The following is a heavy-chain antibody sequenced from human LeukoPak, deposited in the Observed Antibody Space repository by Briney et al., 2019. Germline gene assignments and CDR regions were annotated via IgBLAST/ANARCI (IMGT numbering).Heavy chain of an antibody. CDR2: IYTSGST. Sequence: KPSETLSLTCTVSGGSISSYYWSWIRQPAGKGLEWLGRIYTSGSTNYNPSLKTRVTMSVDTSKNQFSLKLSSVTAADTAVYYCARGRRGYSSSVWFDPWGQGTLVTVSS. J-gene: IGHJ5*02. D-gene: IGHD6-6*01. CDR1: GGSISSYY. V-gene: IGHV4-4*07. CDR3: ARGRRGYSSSVWFDP.